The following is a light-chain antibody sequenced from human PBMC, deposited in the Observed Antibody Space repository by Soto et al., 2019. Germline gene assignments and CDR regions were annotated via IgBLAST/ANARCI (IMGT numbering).Light chain of an antibody. J-gene: IGKJ2*01. CDR2: WAS. CDR3: QQYYTTPYT. CDR1: QSVLYSSNSNNY. V-gene: IGKV4-1*01. Sequence: DIVMTQSPDSLAVSLGERATINCKSSQSVLYSSNSNNYLAWYQQKPRQPPKLLIYWASTRESGVPDRFSGSGSGTHFTLTTSSLQAEDVAVYYCQQYYTTPYTFGQGTKLEIK.